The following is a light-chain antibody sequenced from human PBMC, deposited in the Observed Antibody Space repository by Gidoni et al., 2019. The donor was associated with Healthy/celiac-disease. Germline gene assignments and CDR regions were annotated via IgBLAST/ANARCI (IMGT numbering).Light chain of an antibody. V-gene: IGKV3-20*01. CDR3: QQYGSSPQT. J-gene: IGKJ1*01. CDR1: QSVSSSY. Sequence: IVFTQSPGTLSLSPGERATLSCRASQSVSSSYLAWYQQKPGQAPRLLIDGASSRATGIPDRFSGSGSGTDFTLTISRLEPEDFAVYYCQQYGSSPQTFGQGTKVEIK. CDR2: GAS.